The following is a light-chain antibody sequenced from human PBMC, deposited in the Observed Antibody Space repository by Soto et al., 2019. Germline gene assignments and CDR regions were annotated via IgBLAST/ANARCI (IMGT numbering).Light chain of an antibody. CDR1: SSDIGAYNY. CDR3: SSYTSATTYV. CDR2: DVS. J-gene: IGLJ1*01. V-gene: IGLV2-14*03. Sequence: VLSQPAYMTGSPGQSITISCTGTSSDIGAYNYVSWYQHYPGEAPKVIIYDVSHRPAGVSDRFSGSKSGNTASLTISGLQTQDEADYYCSSYTSATTYVFGTGTKVTVL.